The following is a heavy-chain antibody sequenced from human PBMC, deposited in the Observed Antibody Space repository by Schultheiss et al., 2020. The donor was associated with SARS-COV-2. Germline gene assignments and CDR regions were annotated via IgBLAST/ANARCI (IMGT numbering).Heavy chain of an antibody. CDR1: GFTFSSYS. J-gene: IGHJ4*02. D-gene: IGHD6-6*01. CDR2: ISSSSITI. Sequence: GGSLRLSCAASGFTFSSYSMNWVRQAPGKGLEWVSYISSSSITIYYADSVKGRFTISRDNAKNSLYLQMNSLRAEDTAVYYCARDSSFYYFDYWGQGTLVTVSS. CDR3: ARDSSFYYFDY. V-gene: IGHV3-48*01.